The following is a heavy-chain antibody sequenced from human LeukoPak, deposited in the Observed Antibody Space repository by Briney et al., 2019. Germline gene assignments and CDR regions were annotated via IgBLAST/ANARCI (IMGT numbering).Heavy chain of an antibody. CDR3: ARGALRVVVITNAFDI. CDR1: GGSISSYY. D-gene: IGHD3-22*01. CDR2: ISYSGST. V-gene: IGHV4-59*12. Sequence: PSETLSLTCTVSGGSISSYYWSWIRQPPGKGLEWIGYISYSGSTDYNPSLKSRVTISLDTSKNQFSLRLSSVTAADTAVYYCARGALRVVVITNAFDIWGQGTMVTVSS. J-gene: IGHJ3*02.